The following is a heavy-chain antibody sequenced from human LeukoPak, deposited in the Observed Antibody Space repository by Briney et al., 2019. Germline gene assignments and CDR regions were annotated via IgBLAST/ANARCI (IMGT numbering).Heavy chain of an antibody. CDR3: ARDRGIAVAGTGAFDI. CDR1: GFTFSSYS. D-gene: IGHD6-19*01. CDR2: ISSSSSYI. Sequence: KPGGSLRLSCAASGFTFSSYSMNWVRQAPGKGLEWVSSISSSSSYIYYADSVKGRFTISRDNAKNSPYLQMNSLRAEDTAVYYCARDRGIAVAGTGAFDIWGQGTMVTVSS. V-gene: IGHV3-21*01. J-gene: IGHJ3*02.